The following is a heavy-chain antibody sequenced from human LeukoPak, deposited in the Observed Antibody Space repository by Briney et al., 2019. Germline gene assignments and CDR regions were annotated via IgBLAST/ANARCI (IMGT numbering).Heavy chain of an antibody. CDR3: ARDSGYYYYGMDV. CDR2: IYPRDGST. V-gene: IGHV1-46*01. Sequence: ASVKVSCKASGYTFTINYIRWVRQAPGQGLEWMGMIYPRDGSTSYAQKFQGRVTMTRDTSTSTIYMELSSLRSEDTAVYYCARDSGYYYYGMDVWGQGTTVTVSS. D-gene: IGHD6-19*01. CDR1: GYTFTINY. J-gene: IGHJ6*02.